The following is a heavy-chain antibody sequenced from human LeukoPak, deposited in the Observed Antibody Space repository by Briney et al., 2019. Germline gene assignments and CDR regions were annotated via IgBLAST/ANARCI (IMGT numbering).Heavy chain of an antibody. CDR2: IYYSGST. D-gene: IGHD2/OR15-2a*01. J-gene: IGHJ5*02. Sequence: SETLSLTCTVSGGSISSGAYYWNWIRQHPGKGLEWIGYIYYSGSTYYNPSLKSRVTMSVDTSKNQFSLKLSSVTAADTAVYYCAREVIEDWFDPWGQGTLVSVPS. CDR1: GGSISSGAYY. CDR3: AREVIEDWFDP. V-gene: IGHV4-31*03.